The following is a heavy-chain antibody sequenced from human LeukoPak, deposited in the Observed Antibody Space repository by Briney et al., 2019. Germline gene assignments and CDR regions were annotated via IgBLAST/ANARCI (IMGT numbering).Heavy chain of an antibody. CDR3: ATTYSYTSGGYDY. CDR1: GGSISGSSYH. V-gene: IGHV4-39*01. J-gene: IGHJ4*02. D-gene: IGHD5-18*01. Sequence: SETLSLTCTVSGGSISGSSYHWGWIRHSPGKGLEWIGSINYSGTTYYNPSLKSRVTISVDTSRNQFSLKVSSVTAADTAVYYCATTYSYTSGGYDYWGQGTLVTVSS. CDR2: INYSGTT.